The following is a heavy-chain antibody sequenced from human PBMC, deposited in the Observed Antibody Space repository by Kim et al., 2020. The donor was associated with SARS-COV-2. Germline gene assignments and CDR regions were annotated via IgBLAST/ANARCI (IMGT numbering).Heavy chain of an antibody. CDR3: ARGYCSSTRCRYVY. J-gene: IGHJ4*02. CDR2: INHSGSI. D-gene: IGHD2-2*01. V-gene: IGHV4-34*01. CDR1: GGTFSGYY. Sequence: SETLSLTCAVYGGTFSGYYWRWICQPPGKGLEWIGEINHSGSINYNPSLKSRVTILVDTSKNQFSLKLSSVNDVDSAVYYCARGYCSSTRCRYVYLGQG.